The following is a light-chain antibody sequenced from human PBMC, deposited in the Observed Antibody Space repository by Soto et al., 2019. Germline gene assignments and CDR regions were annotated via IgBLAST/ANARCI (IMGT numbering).Light chain of an antibody. CDR2: KAS. CDR3: QQYTSYSYT. CDR1: QSISNW. Sequence: DIQMTQSPSTLSASVGDRVTITCRASQSISNWLAWYQQKPGKAPKLLIYKASSLESGVPSRFSGSGSGTEFTLTISSLQPADFATYYCQQYTSYSYTFGQGTKLEIK. V-gene: IGKV1-5*03. J-gene: IGKJ2*01.